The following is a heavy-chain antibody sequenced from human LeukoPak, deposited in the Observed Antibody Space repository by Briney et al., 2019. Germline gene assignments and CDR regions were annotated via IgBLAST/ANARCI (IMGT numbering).Heavy chain of an antibody. CDR3: ARGGIAATEDY. J-gene: IGHJ4*02. D-gene: IGHD6-13*01. CDR1: GGTFSSYA. V-gene: IGHV1-18*01. CDR2: ISAYNGNT. Sequence: ASVKVSCKASGGTFSSYAISWVRQAPGHGLEWMGWISAYNGNTNYAQKLQGRVTMTTDTSTPTAYMELRSLRSDDTAVYYCARGGIAATEDYWGQGTLVTVSS.